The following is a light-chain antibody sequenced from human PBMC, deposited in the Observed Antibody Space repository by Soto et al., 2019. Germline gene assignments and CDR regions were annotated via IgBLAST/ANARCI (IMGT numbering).Light chain of an antibody. J-gene: IGLJ3*02. Sequence: QSVLTQPPSVSGAPGQRVTISCTGSSSDIGAGYHVHWYQQLPGTAPKLLIYGNNNRPSGVPDRVSGSKSGTSASLAITGLHAEDEADYYCQSYDSSLSGSVFGGGTKLTVL. CDR2: GNN. V-gene: IGLV1-40*01. CDR1: SSDIGAGYH. CDR3: QSYDSSLSGSV.